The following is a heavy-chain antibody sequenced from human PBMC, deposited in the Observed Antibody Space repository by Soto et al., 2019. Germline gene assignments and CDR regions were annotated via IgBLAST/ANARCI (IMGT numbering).Heavy chain of an antibody. CDR1: GYTFTSYA. Sequence: ASVKVSCKASGYTFTSYAMHWVRQAPGQRLEWMGWINAGNGNTKYSQKFQGRVAITRDTSASTAYMELSSLRSEDTAVYYCAREGYCSGGSCQGVFDYWGQGTLVTVSS. D-gene: IGHD2-15*01. CDR2: INAGNGNT. J-gene: IGHJ4*02. CDR3: AREGYCSGGSCQGVFDY. V-gene: IGHV1-3*01.